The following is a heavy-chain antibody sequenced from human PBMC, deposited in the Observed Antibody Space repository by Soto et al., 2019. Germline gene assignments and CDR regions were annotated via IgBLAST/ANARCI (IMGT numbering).Heavy chain of an antibody. J-gene: IGHJ5*02. Sequence: QVQLVQSGAAVKKPGSSVKVSCKASGGTFSSYAISWVRQAPGQGLEWMGGIIPIFGTANYAQKFQGRVTITADESTSTAYMELSSLRSEDTAVYYCARDDWIWGRRAQPLRGFVDPWGQGTLVTVSS. CDR2: IIPIFGTA. CDR3: ARDDWIWGRRAQPLRGFVDP. D-gene: IGHD3-16*01. V-gene: IGHV1-69*12. CDR1: GGTFSSYA.